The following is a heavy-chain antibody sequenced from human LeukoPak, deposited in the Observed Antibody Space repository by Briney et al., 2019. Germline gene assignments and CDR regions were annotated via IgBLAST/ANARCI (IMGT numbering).Heavy chain of an antibody. D-gene: IGHD6-25*01. CDR3: ARDPPGIAASGSGG. Sequence: GGSLRLSCTASGFTVSNNYMNWVRQAPGRGLEWVALIYSGGMKKYADSVRGRFTISRDNSKNTLYLQMTNVRVEDTAVYYCARDPPGIAASGSGGWGQGTLVTVYS. V-gene: IGHV3-53*01. CDR1: GFTVSNNY. CDR2: IYSGGMK. J-gene: IGHJ4*02.